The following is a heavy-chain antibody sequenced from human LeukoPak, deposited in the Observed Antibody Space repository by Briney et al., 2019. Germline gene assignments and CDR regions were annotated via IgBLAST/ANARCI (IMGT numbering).Heavy chain of an antibody. CDR3: ARDSAARACDI. CDR1: GGSMTSYY. V-gene: IGHV4-4*07. Sequence: SETLSLTCNVSGGSMTSYYWSWIRKHAGKGLEWIGRIYTSGSTNYSPSLRSRVAMSVDTSNNHFSLNLSSVTAADTAVYYCARDSAARACDIWGQGTMVTVSS. D-gene: IGHD1-26*01. CDR2: IYTSGST. J-gene: IGHJ3*02.